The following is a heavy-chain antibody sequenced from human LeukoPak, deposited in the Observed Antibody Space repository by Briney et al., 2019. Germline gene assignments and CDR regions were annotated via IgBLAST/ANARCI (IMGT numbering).Heavy chain of an antibody. V-gene: IGHV4-59*01. Sequence: SETLSLTCTVSGGSISSYYWSWIRQPPGKGLEWIGYIYYSGSTNYNPSLKSRVTISVDTSKNQFSLKLSSVTAADTAMYYCARGVGYSSSYDYWGQGTPVTVSS. J-gene: IGHJ4*02. CDR3: ARGVGYSSSYDY. D-gene: IGHD6-13*01. CDR1: GGSISSYY. CDR2: IYYSGST.